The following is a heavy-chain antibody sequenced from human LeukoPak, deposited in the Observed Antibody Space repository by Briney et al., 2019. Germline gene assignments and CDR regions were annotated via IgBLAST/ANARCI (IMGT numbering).Heavy chain of an antibody. Sequence: PSETLSLTCSFSGGSLSGYYWSWLRQPPGKGLEWIAYRESNGYTEYYPSLMSRVKISLDTSKNQLSLKLTSVTAADTAVYYCVNSGIMAQRTYFDYWGQGTLVTVSS. CDR1: GGSLSGYY. J-gene: IGHJ4*02. D-gene: IGHD4-23*01. CDR2: RESNGYT. V-gene: IGHV4-59*01. CDR3: VNSGIMAQRTYFDY.